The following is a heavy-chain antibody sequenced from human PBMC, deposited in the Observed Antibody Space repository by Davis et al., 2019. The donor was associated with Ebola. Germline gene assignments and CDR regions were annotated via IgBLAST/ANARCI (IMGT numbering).Heavy chain of an antibody. V-gene: IGHV3-21*04. J-gene: IGHJ4*02. Sequence: GESLKISCSASGFIFSTYVMSWVRQAPGKGLEWVSTYGTSADTYYADSVKGRFTISRDNTKNSLYLQMNSLRAEDTAVYYCARDPGSSRGYSGYDSDYWGQGTLVTVSS. CDR1: GFIFSTYV. CDR2: YGTSADT. CDR3: ARDPGSSRGYSGYDSDY. D-gene: IGHD5-12*01.